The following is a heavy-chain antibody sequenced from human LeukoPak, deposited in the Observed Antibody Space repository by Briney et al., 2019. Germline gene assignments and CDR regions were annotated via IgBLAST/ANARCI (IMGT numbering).Heavy chain of an antibody. V-gene: IGHV3-30*18. Sequence: GRSLRLSCAASGFTFSSYGMHWVRQAPGKGLEWVAVISYDGSNKYYADSVKGRFTISRDNSMNTLYLQMNSLRAEDTAVYYCAKDDILKGRRYYYGMDVWGKGTTVTVSS. CDR3: AKDDILKGRRYYYGMDV. CDR1: GFTFSSYG. D-gene: IGHD3-9*01. J-gene: IGHJ6*04. CDR2: ISYDGSNK.